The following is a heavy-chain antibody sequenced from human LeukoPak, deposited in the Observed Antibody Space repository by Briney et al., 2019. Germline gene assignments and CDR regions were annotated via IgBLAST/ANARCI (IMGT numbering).Heavy chain of an antibody. J-gene: IGHJ6*03. Sequence: PSETLSLTCTVSGGSISSGGYYWSWIRQPPGKGLEWIGYIYHSGSTYYNPSLKSRVTISVDRSKNQFSLKLSSVTAADTAVYYCARAQTQTRYCSSTSCSGYYYMDVWGKGTTVTVSS. CDR3: ARAQTQTRYCSSTSCSGYYYMDV. V-gene: IGHV4-30-2*01. D-gene: IGHD2-2*01. CDR1: GGSISSGGYY. CDR2: IYHSGST.